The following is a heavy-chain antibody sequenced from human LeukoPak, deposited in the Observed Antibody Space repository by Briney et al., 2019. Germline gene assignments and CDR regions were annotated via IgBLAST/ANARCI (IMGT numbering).Heavy chain of an antibody. V-gene: IGHV1-69*04. Sequence: SVKVSCKASGGTFSSYAISWVRQAPGQGLEWMGRIIPILGIANYAQKFQGRVTITADKSTSTAYMELSSLRSEDTAVYYCASPRRGRKGSLDYWGQGTLVTVSS. CDR2: IIPILGIA. CDR3: ASPRRGRKGSLDY. CDR1: GGTFSSYA. J-gene: IGHJ4*02. D-gene: IGHD3-10*01.